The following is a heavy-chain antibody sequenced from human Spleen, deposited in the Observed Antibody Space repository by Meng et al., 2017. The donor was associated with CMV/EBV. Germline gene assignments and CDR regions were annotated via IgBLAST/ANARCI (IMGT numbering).Heavy chain of an antibody. D-gene: IGHD6-6*01. CDR2: IYPGDSDT. Sequence: SCNSSGYSFTNYRSGWVRQMPGKGLECMGNIYPGDSDTRYSPSFKGQVTISADKSISTAYLQWNSLKASDSAIYYCARQEYGNSFDYWGQGTLVTVSS. CDR3: ARQEYGNSFDY. J-gene: IGHJ4*02. V-gene: IGHV5-51*01. CDR1: GYSFTNYR.